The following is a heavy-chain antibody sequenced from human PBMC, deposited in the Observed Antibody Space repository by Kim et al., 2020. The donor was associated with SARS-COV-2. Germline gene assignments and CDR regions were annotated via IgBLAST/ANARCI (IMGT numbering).Heavy chain of an antibody. Sequence: DSVKGRFTISRDNSKNTLYLQMNSLRAEDTAVYYCARDLGRNQLLDYVDYCGQGTLVTVSS. CDR3: ARDLGRNQLLDYVDY. D-gene: IGHD3-16*01. V-gene: IGHV3-30*01. J-gene: IGHJ4*02.